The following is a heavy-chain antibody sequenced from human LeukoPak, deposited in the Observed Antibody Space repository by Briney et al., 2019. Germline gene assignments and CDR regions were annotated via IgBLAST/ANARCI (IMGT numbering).Heavy chain of an antibody. CDR3: ARAPLVDIMVEYYFDY. D-gene: IGHD3-3*01. V-gene: IGHV1-3*01. J-gene: IGHJ4*02. CDR1: GYTFTSYA. Sequence: ASVKVSCKASGYTFTSYAVHWVRQAPGQRLEWMGWINAGNGNTKYSQKFQGRVTITRDTSASTAYMELSSLRSEDTAVYYCARAPLVDIMVEYYFDYWGQGTLVTVSS. CDR2: INAGNGNT.